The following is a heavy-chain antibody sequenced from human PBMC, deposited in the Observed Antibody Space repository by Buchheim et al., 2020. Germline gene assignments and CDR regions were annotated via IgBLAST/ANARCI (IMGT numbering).Heavy chain of an antibody. D-gene: IGHD4-23*01. V-gene: IGHV3-74*01. CDR2: IDGDGSAA. Sequence: EVQLVESGGGLVQPGQSLRLSCAASGFTVSRYWMHWVRQVPGKGLVWVSRIDGDGSAADYADSVTGRVTVSRDNAQNTVHLQLNSLRVEDTAVYYCARASNSRDYFDSWGQGTL. CDR3: ARASNSRDYFDS. J-gene: IGHJ4*02. CDR1: GFTVSRYW.